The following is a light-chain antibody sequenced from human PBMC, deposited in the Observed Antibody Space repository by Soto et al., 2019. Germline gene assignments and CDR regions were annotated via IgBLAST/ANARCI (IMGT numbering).Light chain of an antibody. J-gene: IGKJ1*01. CDR1: QSISYY. CDR3: QQSHSTPLT. CDR2: AAS. Sequence: DIQMTQSPSSLSASVGDRVTITCRASQSISYYLHWYQQKPGQAPKLLIYAASRLQSGVPSRFSGSGSGTDFTLTISSLQPEDFATYYCQQSHSTPLTFGQGTKMEIK. V-gene: IGKV1-39*01.